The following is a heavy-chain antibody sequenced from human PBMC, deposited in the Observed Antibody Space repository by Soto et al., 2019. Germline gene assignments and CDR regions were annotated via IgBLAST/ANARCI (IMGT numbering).Heavy chain of an antibody. Sequence: ESLKVSCKGSGYSFTSFWISWVRQMPGKGLEWMGRIDPSDSYTNYSPSFQGHVTISADKSISTAYLQWSSLKASDTAMHYCASSYSSGWPRGWFDTWGQGTLVTVSS. CDR3: ASSYSSGWPRGWFDT. D-gene: IGHD6-19*01. J-gene: IGHJ5*01. CDR1: GYSFTSFW. CDR2: IDPSDSYT. V-gene: IGHV5-10-1*01.